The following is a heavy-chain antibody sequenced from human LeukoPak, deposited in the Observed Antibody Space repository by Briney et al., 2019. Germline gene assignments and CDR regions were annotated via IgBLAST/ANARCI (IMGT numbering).Heavy chain of an antibody. CDR1: GYTFTGYY. CDR3: ARDLRLDYVWGSYRFDY. J-gene: IGHJ4*02. CDR2: INPNSGGT. Sequence: ASVRVSCKASGYTFTGYYMHWVRQAPGQGLEWMGWINPNSGGTNYAQKFQGRVTMTRDTSISTAYMELSRLRSDDMAVYYCARDLRLDYVWGSYRFDYWGQGTLVTVSS. D-gene: IGHD3-16*02. V-gene: IGHV1-2*02.